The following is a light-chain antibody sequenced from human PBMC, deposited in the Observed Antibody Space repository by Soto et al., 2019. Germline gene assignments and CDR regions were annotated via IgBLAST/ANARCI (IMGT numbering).Light chain of an antibody. Sequence: QSVLTQPAPVSESPGESITISCTGSSRDVGGYKYVSWYQQHPGKAPKLLIYDVTNRPSGVSNRFSGSKSGYTASLTISGLQSEDEADYYCSSYTSFKTLVFGTGTKVTVL. J-gene: IGLJ1*01. CDR3: SSYTSFKTLV. CDR2: DVT. CDR1: SRDVGGYKY. V-gene: IGLV2-14*01.